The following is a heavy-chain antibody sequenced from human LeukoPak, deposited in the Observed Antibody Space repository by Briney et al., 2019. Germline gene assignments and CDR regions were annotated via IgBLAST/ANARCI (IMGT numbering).Heavy chain of an antibody. CDR1: GYTFTGYY. CDR3: ASEPIANGTTVTGFDY. J-gene: IGHJ4*02. Sequence: SVKVSCKASGYTFTGYYMHWVRQAPGQGLEWMGRIIPILGIANCAQKFQGRVTITADKSTSTAYMELSSLRSEDTAVYYCASEPIANGTTVTGFDYWGQGTLVTVSS. CDR2: IIPILGIA. D-gene: IGHD4-17*01. V-gene: IGHV1-69*04.